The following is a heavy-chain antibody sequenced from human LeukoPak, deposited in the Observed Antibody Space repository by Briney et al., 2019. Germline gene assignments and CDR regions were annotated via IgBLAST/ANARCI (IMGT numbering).Heavy chain of an antibody. CDR2: ISGSGGNI. Sequence: GGSLRLSCAASGFIFSSYAMSWVRQTPGKGLEWVSAISGSGGNINYADSVKGRFTISRDNSKNTLYLQMDSLRAEDTAVYYCAKGPGIAAISTAFDSWGQGTLVTVSS. J-gene: IGHJ4*02. CDR1: GFIFSSYA. D-gene: IGHD6-13*01. V-gene: IGHV3-23*01. CDR3: AKGPGIAAISTAFDS.